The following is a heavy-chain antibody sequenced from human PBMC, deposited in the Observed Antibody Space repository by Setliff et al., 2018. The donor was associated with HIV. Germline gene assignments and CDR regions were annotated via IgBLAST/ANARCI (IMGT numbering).Heavy chain of an antibody. CDR1: GYTFTGYY. CDR3: ARENGDYYDSSGYYPPTDYYYGMDV. J-gene: IGHJ6*02. V-gene: IGHV1-2*02. Sequence: GASVKVSCKASGYTFTGYYMHWWRQAPGQGLEWMGWINPNSGGTNYAQKFQGRVTMTRDKSISTAYMELSRLRSDDTDVYYCARENGDYYDSSGYYPPTDYYYGMDVWGQGTTVTVSS. CDR2: INPNSGGT. D-gene: IGHD3-22*01.